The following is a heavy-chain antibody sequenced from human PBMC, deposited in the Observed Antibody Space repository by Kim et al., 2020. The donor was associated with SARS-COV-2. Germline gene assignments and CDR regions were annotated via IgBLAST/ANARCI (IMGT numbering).Heavy chain of an antibody. J-gene: IGHJ4*02. D-gene: IGHD6-13*01. V-gene: IGHV3-30*07. CDR3: ERDSGMAAAESGDY. Sequence: ADSGKSRFTISRDNSKNTLYLQMNSLTAEDTAMYYCERDSGMAAAESGDYWGQGSLVTVSS.